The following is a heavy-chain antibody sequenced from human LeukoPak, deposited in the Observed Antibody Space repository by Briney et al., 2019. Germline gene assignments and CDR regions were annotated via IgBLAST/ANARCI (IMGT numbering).Heavy chain of an antibody. CDR1: GYTFTNFD. Sequence: ASVKVSCKGSGYTFTNFDINSVRQATGQGLEWMGWMNPNSGNTGSAQKLQGRVTMIMNTSISTAYIELSSLRSEDTAVYYCARGPQWRGDSYYMDVWGRGTTVTVSS. CDR2: MNPNSGNT. J-gene: IGHJ6*03. V-gene: IGHV1-8*01. D-gene: IGHD6-19*01. CDR3: ARGPQWRGDSYYMDV.